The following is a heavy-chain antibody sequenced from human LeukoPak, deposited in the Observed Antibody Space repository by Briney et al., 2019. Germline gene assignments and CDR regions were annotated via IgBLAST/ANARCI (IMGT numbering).Heavy chain of an antibody. CDR3: ASAPSNYYYYMDV. J-gene: IGHJ6*03. CDR2: IYYSGST. V-gene: IGHV4-59*01. Sequence: RPSETLSLTCTVSGGSISSYYWSWIRQPPGKGLEWIGYIYYSGSTNYNPSLKSRVTISVDTSKNQFSLKLSSVTAADTAVYYCASAPSNYYYYMDVWGKGTTVTISS. CDR1: GGSISSYY.